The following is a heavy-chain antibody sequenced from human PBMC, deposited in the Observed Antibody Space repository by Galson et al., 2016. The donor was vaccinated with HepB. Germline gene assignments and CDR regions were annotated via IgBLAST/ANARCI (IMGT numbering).Heavy chain of an antibody. D-gene: IGHD3-9*01. CDR2: ISYGGTA. CDR3: ARQLYEVLTGYSGLES. V-gene: IGHV4-30-2*01. Sequence: TLSLTCAISGGFIFNGRYTWNWIRQPPGGGLEWIGYISYGGTAHYDPSLKSRVSISMNTSKDEFYLKLTSVTAADTAVYYCARQLYEVLTGYSGLESWGQGTLVTISS. J-gene: IGHJ4*02. CDR1: GGFIFNGRYT.